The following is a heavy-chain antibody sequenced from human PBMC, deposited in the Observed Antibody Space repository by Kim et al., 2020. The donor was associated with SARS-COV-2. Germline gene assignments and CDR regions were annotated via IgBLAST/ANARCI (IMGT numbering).Heavy chain of an antibody. J-gene: IGHJ5*02. Sequence: SETLSLTCSVSGYSITTVSYYWGWIRQSPGKGLEWIGSIYHTGSTYYNPALKSRVTLSVDTSKNQFSLHMNSVTAADTAVYYWAAAWFGELVPWGFDPLG. CDR2: IYHTGST. CDR1: GYSITTVSYY. CDR3: AAAWFGELVPWGFDP. D-gene: IGHD3-10*01. V-gene: IGHV4-39*01.